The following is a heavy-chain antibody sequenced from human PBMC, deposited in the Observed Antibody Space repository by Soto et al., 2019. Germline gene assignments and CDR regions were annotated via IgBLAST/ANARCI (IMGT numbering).Heavy chain of an antibody. CDR2: IIPIFGTA. V-gene: IGHV1-69*12. J-gene: IGHJ5*02. CDR1: GGTFSSYA. Sequence: QVQLVQSGAEVKKPGSSVKVSCKASGGTFSSYAISWVRQAPGQGLEWMGGIIPIFGTANYAQKFQGRVTITADESTSTAYMELCSLRSEDTAVYYCARDGQIAPGPWDSNWFDPWGQGTLVTVSS. D-gene: IGHD1-26*01. CDR3: ARDGQIAPGPWDSNWFDP.